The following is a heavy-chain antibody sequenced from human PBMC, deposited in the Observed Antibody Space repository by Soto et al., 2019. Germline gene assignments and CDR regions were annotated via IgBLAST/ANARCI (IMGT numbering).Heavy chain of an antibody. D-gene: IGHD1-7*01. J-gene: IGHJ6*03. CDR1: GDSVSSNSAA. Sequence: QVQLQESGPGLVKPSQTLSLTCAISGDSVSSNSAAWNWIRLSPSRGLEWLARTYYRSRWYNDYAVSMRSRITVNPDTSKHQFSLQLTSVTPEDTAVYYCAGTTSHQWYYMDVWGKGTTVTVSS. V-gene: IGHV6-1*01. CDR2: TYYRSRWYN. CDR3: AGTTSHQWYYMDV.